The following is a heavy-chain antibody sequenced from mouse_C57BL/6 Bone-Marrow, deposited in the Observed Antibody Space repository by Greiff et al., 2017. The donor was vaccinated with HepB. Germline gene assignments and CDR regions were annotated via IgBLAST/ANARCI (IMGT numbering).Heavy chain of an antibody. J-gene: IGHJ2*01. D-gene: IGHD1-1*01. V-gene: IGHV14-2*01. Sequence: EVKLVESGAELVKPGASVKLSCTASGFNIKDYYMHWVKQRTEQGLEWIGRIDPEDGETKYAPKFQGKATITADTSSNTAYLQLSSLTSEDTAVYYCAYYYGSSSYFDYWGQGTTLTVSS. CDR1: GFNIKDYY. CDR3: AYYYGSSSYFDY. CDR2: IDPEDGET.